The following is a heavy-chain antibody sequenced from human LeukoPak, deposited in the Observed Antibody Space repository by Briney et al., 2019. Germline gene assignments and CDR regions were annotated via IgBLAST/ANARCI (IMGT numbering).Heavy chain of an antibody. V-gene: IGHV4-4*07. J-gene: IGHJ4*02. D-gene: IGHD6-13*01. Sequence: KSSETLSLTCTVSGGSISSYYWSWIRKPAGKGLEWIGRIYTSGSTNYNPSLKSRVTMSVDTSKNQFSLKLSSVTAADTAVYYCARGDIAAAGAPLGYWGQGTLVTVSS. CDR1: GGSISSYY. CDR3: ARGDIAAAGAPLGY. CDR2: IYTSGST.